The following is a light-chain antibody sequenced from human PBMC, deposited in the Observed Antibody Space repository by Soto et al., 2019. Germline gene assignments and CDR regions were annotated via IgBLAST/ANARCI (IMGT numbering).Light chain of an antibody. Sequence: EIVLTQCPSTLSLYPGERATLSCRASQSVSSSYLAWYQQKPGQAPRLLIYGASSRATGIPDRFSGSESGTDFTLTISRLEPEDVAVYYCQQYGSSGTFGQRTKV. CDR3: QQYGSSGT. CDR2: GAS. V-gene: IGKV3-20*01. CDR1: QSVSSSY. J-gene: IGKJ1*01.